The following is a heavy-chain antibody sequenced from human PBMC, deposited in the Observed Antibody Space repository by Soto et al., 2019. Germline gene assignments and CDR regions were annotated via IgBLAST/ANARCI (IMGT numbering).Heavy chain of an antibody. J-gene: IGHJ6*02. Sequence: QVQVVQSGAEVKKPGSSVKVSCKVSGGIFTNNAISWVRQAPGQGLEWLGGVIPLFDTAYYAQIFRGRLRISADGATTTAYMELSGLTSAETAVYFCATGGHNDGYHFYHGMDVWGQGTTVTVS. V-gene: IGHV1-69*01. CDR3: ATGGHNDGYHFYHGMDV. CDR1: GGIFTNNA. CDR2: VIPLFDTA. D-gene: IGHD3-16*01.